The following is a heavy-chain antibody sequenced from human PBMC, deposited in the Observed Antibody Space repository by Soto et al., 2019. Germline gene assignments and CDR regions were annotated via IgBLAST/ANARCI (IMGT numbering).Heavy chain of an antibody. CDR1: GFTFSSYS. CDR2: ISSSSSYI. J-gene: IGHJ4*02. V-gene: IGHV3-21*01. D-gene: IGHD6-13*01. CDR3: ARAVDWAIAAAGYYFDY. Sequence: VQLVESGGGLVKPGGSLRLSCAASGFTFSSYSMNWVRQAPGKGLEWVSSISSSSSYIYYADSVKGRFTISRDNAKNSLYLQMNSLRAEDTAVYYCARAVDWAIAAAGYYFDYWGQGTLVTVSS.